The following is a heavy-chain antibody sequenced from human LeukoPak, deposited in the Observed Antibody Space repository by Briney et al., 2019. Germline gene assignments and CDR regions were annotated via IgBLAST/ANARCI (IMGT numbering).Heavy chain of an antibody. V-gene: IGHV3-43*01. J-gene: IGHJ6*03. CDR1: GFTFERSA. D-gene: IGHD6-13*01. Sequence: GGSLRLSCAASGFTFERSAMHWVRQSPGKGLEWLALMSWDGGARFYAASVRGRFAISRDNSKNYLYLQMDSLTPEDTALYFCARDPMYTRRGYYYYSMDVWGKGTTVTVSS. CDR2: MSWDGGAR. CDR3: ARDPMYTRRGYYYYSMDV.